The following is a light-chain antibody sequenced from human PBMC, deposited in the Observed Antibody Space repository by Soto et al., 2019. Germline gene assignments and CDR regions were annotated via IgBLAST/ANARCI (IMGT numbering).Light chain of an antibody. CDR2: GAS. CDR1: QSVSSN. V-gene: IGKV3-15*01. J-gene: IGKJ4*01. CDR3: QQYGSSPPLT. Sequence: EIGMTQSPATLSVSPGERATLSCRASQSVSSNLAWYQQKPGQAPRLLIYGASTRATGIPARFSGRGSGTDFTLTISRLEPEDFAVYYCQQYGSSPPLTFGGGTKVDIK.